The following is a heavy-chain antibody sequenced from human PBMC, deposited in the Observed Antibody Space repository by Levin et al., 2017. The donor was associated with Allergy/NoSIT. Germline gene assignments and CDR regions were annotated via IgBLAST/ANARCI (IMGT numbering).Heavy chain of an antibody. D-gene: IGHD2-2*01. CDR2: IDPSDSYT. CDR3: ARPQSSIAVSGPGPEDYFDY. V-gene: IGHV5-10-1*01. CDR1: GYIFTKYW. Sequence: GESLKISCQGSGYIFTKYWITWVRQMPGKGLEWMGRIDPSDSYTKYSPSFQGHVTISIDKSISTAYLQWSSLKASDTAIYYCARPQSSIAVSGPGPEDYFDYWGQGTLVTVSS. J-gene: IGHJ4*02.